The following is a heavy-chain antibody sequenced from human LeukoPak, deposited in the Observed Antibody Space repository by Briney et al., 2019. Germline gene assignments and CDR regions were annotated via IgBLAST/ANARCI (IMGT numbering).Heavy chain of an antibody. Sequence: ASVKVSCKASGGTFSSYAISWVRQAPGQGLEWMGRIIPIFGTANYAQKFQGRVTITTDESTSTAYMELSSLRSEDTAVYYCARRGSYDFWSGSEDYFDYWGQGTLVTVSS. CDR1: GGTFSSYA. CDR2: IIPIFGTA. CDR3: ARRGSYDFWSGSEDYFDY. J-gene: IGHJ4*02. D-gene: IGHD3-3*01. V-gene: IGHV1-69*05.